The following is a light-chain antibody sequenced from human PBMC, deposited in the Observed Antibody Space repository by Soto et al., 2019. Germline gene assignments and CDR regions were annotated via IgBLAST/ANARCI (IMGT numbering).Light chain of an antibody. CDR2: GAS. V-gene: IGKV3-20*01. Sequence: EIVLTQSPGTLSLSPGERATLSCRASQSVSSSYLAWYQQKLGQAPRPLIYGASSRAIGIPDRFSGSGSGTDFTLAISRLEPEDFAVYYCQQYGSSPWTFGQGTKVEIK. CDR3: QQYGSSPWT. J-gene: IGKJ1*01. CDR1: QSVSSSY.